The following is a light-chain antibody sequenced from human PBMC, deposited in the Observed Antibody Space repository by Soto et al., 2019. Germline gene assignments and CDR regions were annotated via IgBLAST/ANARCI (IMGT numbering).Light chain of an antibody. CDR3: HQYNNWPPWT. V-gene: IGKV3D-15*01. Sequence: VMKQSPVTLSVSPGETATLSCKASQNILRTLAWYQQKPGQPPRLLIYGASTRVTGIPARFSGNGSGTEFTLTISSLQSEDFAVYYCHQYNNWPPWTFGQGTKVEV. J-gene: IGKJ1*01. CDR1: QNILRT. CDR2: GAS.